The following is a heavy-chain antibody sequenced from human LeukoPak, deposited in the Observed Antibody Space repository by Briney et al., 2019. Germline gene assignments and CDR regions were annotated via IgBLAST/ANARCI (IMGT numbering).Heavy chain of an antibody. J-gene: IGHJ1*01. CDR3: ALETRPAYYYDSSGATDFQH. D-gene: IGHD3-22*01. CDR2: TYYRSKWYN. Sequence: SQTLSLTCAISGDSVSSNSAAWNWIRQSPSRGLEWLGRTYYRSKWYNDYAVSVKSRITINPDTSKNQFSLQLNSVTPEDTAVYYCALETRPAYYYDSSGATDFQHWGQGTLVTVSS. V-gene: IGHV6-1*01. CDR1: GDSVSSNSAA.